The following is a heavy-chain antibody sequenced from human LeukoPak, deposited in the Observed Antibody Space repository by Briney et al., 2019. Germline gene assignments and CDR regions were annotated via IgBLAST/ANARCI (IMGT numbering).Heavy chain of an antibody. D-gene: IGHD1-26*01. CDR2: IIPIFGTA. CDR1: GGTFSSYA. Sequence: SVKVSCKASGGTFSSYAISWVRQAPGQGLEWMGGIIPIFGTANYAQKFQGRVTITADESTSTAYMELSSLRSEDTAVYYCARGRNSRSYLPVSFDYWGQGTPVTVSS. V-gene: IGHV1-69*13. J-gene: IGHJ4*02. CDR3: ARGRNSRSYLPVSFDY.